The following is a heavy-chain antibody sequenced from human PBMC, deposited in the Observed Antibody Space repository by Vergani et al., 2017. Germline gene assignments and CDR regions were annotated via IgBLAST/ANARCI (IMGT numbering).Heavy chain of an antibody. CDR3: ARGRPRYEAMKPAALTC. V-gene: IGHV4-39*07. D-gene: IGHD1-14*01. J-gene: IGHJ1*01. Sequence: QLQLQESGPGLVKPSETLSLTCTVSGGSISSSSYYWGWIRQPPGKGLEWIGSIYYSGSTYYNPSLKSRVTISVDTSKNQFSLKLSSVTAADTAVYYCARGRPRYEAMKPAALTCWGQGTLVTVSS. CDR2: IYYSGST. CDR1: GGSISSSSYY.